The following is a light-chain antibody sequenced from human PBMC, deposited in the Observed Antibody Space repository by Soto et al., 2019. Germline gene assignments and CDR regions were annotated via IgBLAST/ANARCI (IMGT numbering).Light chain of an antibody. CDR1: QGIRND. Sequence: AIQVTQSPSSLSASVGDRVTITCRASQGIRNDLGWYQQKPGKAPKLLIYAASTLQSGVPSRFSGSGSGTDFTLTISGLQPDDFATYYCLQDYNYPITFGQGTRLEIK. CDR3: LQDYNYPIT. V-gene: IGKV1-6*01. CDR2: AAS. J-gene: IGKJ5*01.